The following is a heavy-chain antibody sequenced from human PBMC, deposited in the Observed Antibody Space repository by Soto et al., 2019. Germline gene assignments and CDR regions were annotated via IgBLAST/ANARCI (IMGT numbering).Heavy chain of an antibody. CDR1: GYTFTGYN. D-gene: IGHD6-6*01. V-gene: IGHV1-2*04. CDR3: ARGGDSSSSGAFDI. J-gene: IGHJ3*02. Sequence: QVQLVQSGAEVKKPGASVKVSCKASGYTFTGYNMHWVRQAPGQGLEWMGWINPNSGGTNYAQKFLGWVTMTRDTSSSKAYVGLSRLRSDDTAVYYFARGGDSSSSGAFDIWGQGTMVTVSS. CDR2: INPNSGGT.